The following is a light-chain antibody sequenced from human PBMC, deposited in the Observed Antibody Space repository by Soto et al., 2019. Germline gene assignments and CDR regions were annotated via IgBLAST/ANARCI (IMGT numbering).Light chain of an antibody. V-gene: IGLV2-14*03. CDR3: SSFSNSDTPYV. Sequence: QSALAQPASVSGSPGQSITISCAGSSRDIGGYDFVSWYQQHPGEVPQLIIFDVSDRPSGVSDRFSGSKSVDTASLTISGLQVEDEADYYCSSFSNSDTPYVFGTGTKVTVL. CDR2: DVS. CDR1: SRDIGGYDF. J-gene: IGLJ1*01.